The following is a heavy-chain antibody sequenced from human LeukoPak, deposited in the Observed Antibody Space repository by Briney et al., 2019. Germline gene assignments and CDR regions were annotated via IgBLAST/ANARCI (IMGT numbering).Heavy chain of an antibody. J-gene: IGHJ4*02. CDR2: IYSSGTT. CDR3: ARTVRFPGLFEY. CDR1: GSSISSYY. D-gene: IGHD4-17*01. V-gene: IGHV4-59*01. Sequence: PSETLSLTCTVSGSSISSYYWSWIRQPPGRGLEWIGHIYSSGTTNYNPSLKSRVTISVDTSKNQFSLNLNSVTAADTAFYYCARTVRFPGLFEYWGQGILVTVSS.